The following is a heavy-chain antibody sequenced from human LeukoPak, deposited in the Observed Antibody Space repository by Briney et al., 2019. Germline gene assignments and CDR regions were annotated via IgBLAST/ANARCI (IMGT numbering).Heavy chain of an antibody. V-gene: IGHV1-8*03. J-gene: IGHJ4*02. CDR3: ARGRGGWALSLIDY. Sequence: ASVKVSCKASGYTFTSYAMYWVRQATGQGLEWMGWMNPNSGNTGYAQKFQGRVTITRNTSISTAYMELSSLRSEDTAVYYCARGRGGWALSLIDYWGQGTLVTVSS. CDR1: GYTFTSYA. CDR2: MNPNSGNT. D-gene: IGHD6-19*01.